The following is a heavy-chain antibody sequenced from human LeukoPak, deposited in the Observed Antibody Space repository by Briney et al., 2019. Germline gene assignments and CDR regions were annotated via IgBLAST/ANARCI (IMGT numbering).Heavy chain of an antibody. CDR1: GYTFTDYY. CDR3: ATILGIAAAEVPY. CDR2: VDPEDGET. V-gene: IGHV1-69-2*01. Sequence: ATVKISCKVSGYTFTDYYMHWVQQAPGKGLEWMGLVDPEDGETIYAEKFQGRVTITADTCTDTAYMELSSLRSEDTAVYYCATILGIAAAEVPYWGQGTLVTVSS. J-gene: IGHJ4*02. D-gene: IGHD6-13*01.